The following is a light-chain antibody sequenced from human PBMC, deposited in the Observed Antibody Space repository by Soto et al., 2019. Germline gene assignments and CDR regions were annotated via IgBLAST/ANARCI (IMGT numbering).Light chain of an antibody. CDR1: HSVSSN. CDR2: GAS. V-gene: IGKV3-15*01. CDR3: QPYDNWART. Sequence: EIVVTQSPATLGVSPGERATLSCRARHSVSSNLAWYPQAPAQAPTLPIYGASPRPTGIPATFSGSGSAPESTLTLRSLPSEDFALYQCQPYDNWARTLDQGTKVHIK. J-gene: IGKJ1*01.